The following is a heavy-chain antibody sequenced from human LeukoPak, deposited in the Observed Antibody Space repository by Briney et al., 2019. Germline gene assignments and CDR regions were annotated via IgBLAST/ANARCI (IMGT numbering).Heavy chain of an antibody. J-gene: IGHJ4*02. V-gene: IGHV1-46*01. CDR1: GYTFPSYY. CDR2: INPSGGST. CDR3: ARTFRRPPRDYTVDY. Sequence: WASVKVSCKASGYTFPSYYMHWVRQAPGQGLEWMGIINPSGGSTSYAQKFQGRVTMTRDTSTSTVYMELSSLRSEDTAVYYCARTFRRPPRDYTVDYWGQGTLVTVSS. D-gene: IGHD4-11*01.